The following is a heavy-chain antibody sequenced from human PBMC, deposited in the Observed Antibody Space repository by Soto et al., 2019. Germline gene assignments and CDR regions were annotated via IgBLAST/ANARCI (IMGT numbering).Heavy chain of an antibody. CDR3: ASTFCSGGSCDTAYYFDY. D-gene: IGHD2-15*01. Sequence: PSETLSLTCTVSGGSISSYYWSWIRQPPGKGLEWIGYIYYSGSTNHNPSLKSRVTISVDTSKNQFSLKLSSVTAADTAVYYCASTFCSGGSCDTAYYFDYWGQGTLVTVSS. CDR2: IYYSGST. CDR1: GGSISSYY. V-gene: IGHV4-59*01. J-gene: IGHJ4*02.